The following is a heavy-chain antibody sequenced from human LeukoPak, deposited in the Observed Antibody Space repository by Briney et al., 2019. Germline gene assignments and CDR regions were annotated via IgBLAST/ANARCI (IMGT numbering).Heavy chain of an antibody. CDR1: GGSISSGDYY. D-gene: IGHD2-15*01. J-gene: IGHJ3*02. CDR2: IYYSGST. Sequence: SETLSLTCTVSGGSISSGDYYWSWIRQPPGKGLEWIGYIYYSGSTYYNPSLKSRVTISVDTSKNRFSLKLSSVTAADTAVYYCARDAGSHHDAFDIWGQGTMVTVSS. V-gene: IGHV4-30-4*01. CDR3: ARDAGSHHDAFDI.